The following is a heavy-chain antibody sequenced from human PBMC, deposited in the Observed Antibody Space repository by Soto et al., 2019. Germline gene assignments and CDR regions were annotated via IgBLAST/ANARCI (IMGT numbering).Heavy chain of an antibody. D-gene: IGHD4-17*01. CDR1: GGAFGRYS. J-gene: IGHJ4*02. V-gene: IGHV1-69*13. CDR3: ARGDEMTAVTIFEY. Sequence: VSSVKVSCKASGGAFGRYSVSWVLQAPGQGLEWIGGVIPVFNTSNYSLKFQGRVAIFADLSTSTVFMELRSLRSEDTALYYCARGDEMTAVTIFEYWGQGTLVTVSS. CDR2: VIPVFNTS.